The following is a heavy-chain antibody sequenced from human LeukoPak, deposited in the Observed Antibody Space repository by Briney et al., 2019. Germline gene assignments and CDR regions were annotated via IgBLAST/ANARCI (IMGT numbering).Heavy chain of an antibody. D-gene: IGHD2-15*01. V-gene: IGHV3-30*03. Sequence: GGSLRLSCAASGFTFSSYWMHWVRQAPGKGLEWVAVISYDGSNKYYADSVKGRFTISRDNSKNTLYLQMNSLRPEDTAVYYCARQPGGGSLDHYYYYMDVWGKGTTVTVSS. J-gene: IGHJ6*03. CDR1: GFTFSSYW. CDR2: ISYDGSNK. CDR3: ARQPGGGSLDHYYYYMDV.